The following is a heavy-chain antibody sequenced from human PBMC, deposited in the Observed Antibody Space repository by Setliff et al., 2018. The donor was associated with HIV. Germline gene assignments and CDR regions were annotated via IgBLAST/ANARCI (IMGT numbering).Heavy chain of an antibody. CDR1: GDSMISRPYY. Sequence: SETLSLTCTVSGDSMISRPYYWGWIRQSPGKGLEWIGNIFYSGSIYSNPSLKSRINLSIDTSKNQFTLKLTSVTAADTAVYYCARFSVVVTAPGYWGRGTLVTVSS. J-gene: IGHJ4*02. D-gene: IGHD2-21*02. CDR2: IFYSGSI. V-gene: IGHV4-39*01. CDR3: ARFSVVVTAPGY.